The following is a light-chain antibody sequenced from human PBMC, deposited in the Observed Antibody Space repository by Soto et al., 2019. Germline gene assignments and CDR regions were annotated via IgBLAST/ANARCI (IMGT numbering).Light chain of an antibody. Sequence: DIQMTQSPTSLSASVGDRVTITCQASQGIRNFVAWYQQKPGKAPKLLIYAASTLQSGVPSRFSGSGSGTDFTLTINSLQPEVVATYSCQKYSSVPVFGPGTKVEIK. J-gene: IGKJ3*01. CDR2: AAS. V-gene: IGKV1-27*01. CDR3: QKYSSVPV. CDR1: QGIRNF.